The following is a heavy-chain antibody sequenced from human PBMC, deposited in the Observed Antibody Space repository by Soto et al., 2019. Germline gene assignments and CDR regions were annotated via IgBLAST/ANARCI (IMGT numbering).Heavy chain of an antibody. CDR3: ARDSYYGSGSYKAPPFDY. J-gene: IGHJ4*02. CDR2: IIPILGIA. D-gene: IGHD3-10*01. Sequence: GVSVKVSCKASGGTFSSYTISWVRQAPGQGLEWMGRIIPILGIANYAQKFQGRVTITADKSTSTAYMELSSLRSEDTAVYYCARDSYYGSGSYKAPPFDYWGQGTLVTVSS. V-gene: IGHV1-69*04. CDR1: GGTFSSYT.